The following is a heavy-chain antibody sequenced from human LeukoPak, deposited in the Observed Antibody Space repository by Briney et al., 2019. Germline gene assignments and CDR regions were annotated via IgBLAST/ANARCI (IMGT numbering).Heavy chain of an antibody. CDR3: ARLHAVWYGFGD. CDR1: GFTFSSYW. CDR2: INSDGSST. J-gene: IGHJ5*02. V-gene: IGHV3-74*01. D-gene: IGHD2-15*01. Sequence: HPGGSLRLSCAASGFTFSSYWMHWVRQAPGKGLVWVSRINSDGSSTSYADSVKGRFTISRDNAKNTLYLQMNSLRAEDTAVYYCARLHAVWYGFGDWGQGTLVTVSS.